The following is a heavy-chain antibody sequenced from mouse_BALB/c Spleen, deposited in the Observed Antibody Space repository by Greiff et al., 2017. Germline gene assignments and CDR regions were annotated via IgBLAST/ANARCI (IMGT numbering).Heavy chain of an antibody. CDR3: ARHRVGNSHYAMDY. CDR1: GFAFSSYD. V-gene: IGHV5-12-1*01. Sequence: EVQLVESGGGLVKPGGSLKLSCAASGFAFSSYDMSWVRQTPEKRLEWVAYISSGGGSTYYPDTVKGRFTISRDNAKNTLYLQMSSLKAEDTAMYYSARHRVGNSHYAMDYWGQGTSVTVSS. CDR2: ISSGGGST. D-gene: IGHD2-1*01. J-gene: IGHJ4*01.